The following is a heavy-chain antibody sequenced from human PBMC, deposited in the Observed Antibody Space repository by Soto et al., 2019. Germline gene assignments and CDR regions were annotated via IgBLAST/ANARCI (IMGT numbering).Heavy chain of an antibody. CDR1: GFSFSRYG. D-gene: IGHD5-18*01. Sequence: QVQLVESGGGVVQPGGSLRLSCAASGFSFSRYGIHWVRQAPGKGLEWVAVISKDGGDKEYAESVKGRCTISRENSKSTVYLQMNSLRVEDTAVYYCAKDGYKYKYYSYYWGQGTLVTVSS. CDR3: AKDGYKYKYYSYY. CDR2: ISKDGGDK. J-gene: IGHJ4*02. V-gene: IGHV3-30*18.